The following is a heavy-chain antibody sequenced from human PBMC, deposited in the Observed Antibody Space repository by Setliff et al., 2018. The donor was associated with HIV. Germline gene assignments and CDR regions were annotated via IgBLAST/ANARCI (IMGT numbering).Heavy chain of an antibody. CDR3: ARRPYDSSGGYYYYYMDV. CDR1: GASISSHNYY. V-gene: IGHV4-61*01. D-gene: IGHD3-22*01. CDR2: IYYGGST. Sequence: PSETLSLTCTVSGASISSHNYYWGWIRQPPGKGLERIGYIYYGGSTNYNPSLKSRVTISVDTSKNQFSLKLSSVTAADTAVYYCARRPYDSSGGYYYYYMDVWGKGTTVTVSS. J-gene: IGHJ6*03.